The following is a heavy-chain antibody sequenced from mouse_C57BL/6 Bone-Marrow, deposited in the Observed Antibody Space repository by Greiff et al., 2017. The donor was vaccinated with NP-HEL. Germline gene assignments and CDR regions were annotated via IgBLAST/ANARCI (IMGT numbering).Heavy chain of an antibody. CDR1: GYTFTGYW. Sequence: QVQLKESGAELMKPGASVKLSCKATGYTFTGYWIEWVKQRPGHGLEWIGEILPGSGSTNYNEKFKGKATFTADTSSNTAYMQLSSMTSADSAIYYCARTPYYYGSSCGSYWGQGTLVTVSA. V-gene: IGHV1-9*01. CDR3: ARTPYYYGSSCGSY. J-gene: IGHJ3*01. CDR2: ILPGSGST. D-gene: IGHD1-1*01.